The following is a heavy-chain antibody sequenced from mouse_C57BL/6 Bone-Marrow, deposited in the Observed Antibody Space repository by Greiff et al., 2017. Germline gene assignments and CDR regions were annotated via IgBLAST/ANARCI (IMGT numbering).Heavy chain of an antibody. J-gene: IGHJ1*03. CDR3: ARSYYYGSSPWYFDV. D-gene: IGHD1-1*01. CDR1: GYTFTDYN. V-gene: IGHV1-18*01. CDR2: NNPNNGGT. Sequence: VQLQQSGPELVKPGASVKIPCKASGYTFTDYNMDWVKQSHGKSLEWIGDNNPNNGGTIYNQKFKGKATLTVDKSSSTAYMELRSLTSEDTAVYYCARSYYYGSSPWYFDVWGTGTTVTVSS.